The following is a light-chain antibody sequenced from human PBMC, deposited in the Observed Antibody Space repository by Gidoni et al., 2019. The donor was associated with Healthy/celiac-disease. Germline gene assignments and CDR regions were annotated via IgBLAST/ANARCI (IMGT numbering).Light chain of an antibody. CDR2: GAS. V-gene: IGKV3-15*01. J-gene: IGKJ2*01. Sequence: PATLSVSPGERATLSCRASQSVTSNLAWYQQKPGQAPRLLIYGASTRATGIPARFSGSGSGTEFTLTISSLQSEDFAVYYCQQYNNWRVTFGQGTKLEIK. CDR3: QQYNNWRVT. CDR1: QSVTSN.